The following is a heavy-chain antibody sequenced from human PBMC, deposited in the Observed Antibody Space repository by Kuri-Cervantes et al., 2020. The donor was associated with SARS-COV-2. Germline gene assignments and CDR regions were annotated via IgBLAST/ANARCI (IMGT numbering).Heavy chain of an antibody. J-gene: IGHJ4*02. D-gene: IGHD4-17*01. CDR3: ARSPGDGDYDPFDY. CDR2: ISSSSSYI. CDR1: GFTFTSHA. V-gene: IGHV3-21*01. Sequence: GESLKISCAVSGFTFTSHAMHWVRQAPGKGLEWVSSISSSSSYIYYADSVKGRFAISRDNAKNSLYLQMNSLRAEDTAVYYCARSPGDGDYDPFDYWGQGTLVTVSS.